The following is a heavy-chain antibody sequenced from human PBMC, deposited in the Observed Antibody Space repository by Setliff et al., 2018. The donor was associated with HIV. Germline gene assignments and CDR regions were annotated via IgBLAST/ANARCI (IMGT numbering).Heavy chain of an antibody. CDR1: GFTFSSYG. CDR3: AKGRIPPHDAFDI. J-gene: IGHJ3*02. Sequence: GSLRLSCAASGFTFSSYGMHWVRQAPGKGLEWVAVIWYDGSNKYYADSVKGRFTISRDNSKNTLYLQMNSLRAEDTAVYYCAKGRIPPHDAFDIWGQGTMVTVS. CDR2: IWYDGSNK. V-gene: IGHV3-33*06.